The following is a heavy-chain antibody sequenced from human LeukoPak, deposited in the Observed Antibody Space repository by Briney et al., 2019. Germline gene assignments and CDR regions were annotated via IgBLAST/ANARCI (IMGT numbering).Heavy chain of an antibody. J-gene: IGHJ4*02. V-gene: IGHV3-48*01. CDR3: ARDRYGDYASDC. Sequence: GGSLRLSCAASGFTFSSYSMNWVRQAPGKGLEWVSHISSTSRTIYYADSVKGRFTISRDNANNSLYLQLNSLRPEDTAVYFCARDRYGDYASDCWGQGTLVTVSS. CDR1: GFTFSSYS. D-gene: IGHD4-17*01. CDR2: ISSTSRTI.